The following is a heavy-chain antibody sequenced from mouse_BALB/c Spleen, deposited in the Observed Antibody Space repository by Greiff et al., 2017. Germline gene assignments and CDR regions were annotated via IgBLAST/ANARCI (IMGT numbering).Heavy chain of an antibody. CDR3: AKDSNLYAMDY. CDR1: GFTFSSYA. Sequence: EVKVVESGGGLVKPGGSLKLSCAASGFTFSSYAMSWVRQTPEKRLEWVASISSGGSTYYPDSVKGRFTISRDNARNILYLQMSSLRSEDTAMYYCAKDSNLYAMDYWGQGTSVTVSS. V-gene: IGHV5-6-5*01. J-gene: IGHJ4*01. CDR2: ISSGGST. D-gene: IGHD2-5*01.